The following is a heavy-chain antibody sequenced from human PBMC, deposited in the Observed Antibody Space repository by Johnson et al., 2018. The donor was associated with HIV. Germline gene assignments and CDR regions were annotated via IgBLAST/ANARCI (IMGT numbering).Heavy chain of an antibody. CDR2: ISGSGGST. J-gene: IGHJ3*02. D-gene: IGHD2-2*01. CDR3: ARDLSVESYQLLSVFSYAFDI. Sequence: MQLVESGGGLVQPGGSLRLSCAASGFTFSSYAMSWVRQAPGKGLEWVSAISGSGGSTYYADSVKGRFPISRDNSKNTLYQQMNSLRAEDTAVYYCARDLSVESYQLLSVFSYAFDIWGQGTMVTVSS. CDR1: GFTFSSYA. V-gene: IGHV3-23*04.